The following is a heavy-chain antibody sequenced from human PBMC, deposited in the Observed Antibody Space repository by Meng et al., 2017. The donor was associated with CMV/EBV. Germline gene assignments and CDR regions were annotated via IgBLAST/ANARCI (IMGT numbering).Heavy chain of an antibody. CDR2: ISWNSGSI. CDR3: AKDITIFGVVISSYGMDV. V-gene: IGHV3-9*01. Sequence: GGSLRLSCAASGFTFDDYAMHWVRQAPGKGLGGVSGISWNSGSIGYADSVKGRFTISRDNAKNSLYLQMNSLRAEDTALYYCAKDITIFGVVISSYGMDVWGQGTTVTVSS. CDR1: GFTFDDYA. D-gene: IGHD3-3*01. J-gene: IGHJ6*02.